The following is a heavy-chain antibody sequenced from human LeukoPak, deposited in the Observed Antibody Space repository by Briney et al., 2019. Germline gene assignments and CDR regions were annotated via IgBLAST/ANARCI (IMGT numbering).Heavy chain of an antibody. D-gene: IGHD3-10*02. Sequence: GGSLRLSCAASGFTFSSYEMNWVRQAPGKGMEWVSYISSSGSTIYYADSVKGRFTITRENAKNSLYLQMNSLRAEDTAVYYCAELGITMIGGVWGKGTTVTISS. J-gene: IGHJ6*04. CDR2: ISSSGSTI. V-gene: IGHV3-48*03. CDR3: AELGITMIGGV. CDR1: GFTFSSYE.